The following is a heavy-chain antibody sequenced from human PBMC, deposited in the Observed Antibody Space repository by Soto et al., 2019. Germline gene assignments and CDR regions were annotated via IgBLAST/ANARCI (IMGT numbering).Heavy chain of an antibody. V-gene: IGHV3-23*01. J-gene: IGHJ4*02. Sequence: GGSLRLSCAASGFACSNYAMSWVRQPPGKGLEWVSTFTRNGNTYYADSVKGRFTISRDNSKNTLSLQMDSLRAEDTAVYYCAREFAPGSPNYDYWGLGTLVTVSS. CDR1: GFACSNYA. CDR2: FTRNGNT. D-gene: IGHD3-10*01. CDR3: AREFAPGSPNYDY.